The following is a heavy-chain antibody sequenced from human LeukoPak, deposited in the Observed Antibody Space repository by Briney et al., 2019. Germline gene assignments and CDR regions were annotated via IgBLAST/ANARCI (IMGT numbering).Heavy chain of an antibody. CDR1: GFTFSSYA. CDR3: ALLRYFDWPYYFDY. J-gene: IGHJ4*02. CDR2: SSGSGGST. Sequence: PGGSLRLSCAASGFTFSSYAMSWVRQAPGKGLEWVSASSGSGGSTYYADSVKGRFTISRDNSKDTLYLQMNSLRAEDTAVYYCALLRYFDWPYYFDYWGQGTLVTVSS. V-gene: IGHV3-23*01. D-gene: IGHD3-9*01.